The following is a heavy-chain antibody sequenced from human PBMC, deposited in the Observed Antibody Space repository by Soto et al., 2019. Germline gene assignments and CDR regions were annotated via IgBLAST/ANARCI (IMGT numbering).Heavy chain of an antibody. CDR3: ARRGKYYYDS. V-gene: IGHV3-23*01. CDR2: ITNSGGGT. CDR1: GFTFNIYA. J-gene: IGHJ4*02. Sequence: EVQLLESGGGLVQPGGSLRLSCAASGFTFNIYARSWVRQAPGKGLEYVSSITNSGGGTYYADSVKGRFTISRDNSKDTLYLQMNSLSAEDTATYYCARRGKYYYDSWGQGTLVTVSS. D-gene: IGHD6-13*01.